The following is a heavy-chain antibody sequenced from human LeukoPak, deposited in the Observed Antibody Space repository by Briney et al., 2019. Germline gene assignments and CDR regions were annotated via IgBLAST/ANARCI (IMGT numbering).Heavy chain of an antibody. CDR1: GGTFSSYA. J-gene: IGHJ4*02. Sequence: SVKVSCKASGGTFSSYAISWVRQAPGQGLEWMGGIIPIFGTANYAQKFQGRVTITADESTSTAYMELSSLRSEDTAVYYCARDPWHSSSFFDYWGQGTLVTVSS. D-gene: IGHD6-13*01. CDR2: IIPIFGTA. V-gene: IGHV1-69*01. CDR3: ARDPWHSSSFFDY.